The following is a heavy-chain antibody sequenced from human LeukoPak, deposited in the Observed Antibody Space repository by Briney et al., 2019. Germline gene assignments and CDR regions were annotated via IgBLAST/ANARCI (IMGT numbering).Heavy chain of an antibody. Sequence: GGSLRLSCAASGFTFSSYGMHWVRQAPGKGLEWVAVISYDGSNKYYADSVKGRFTISRDNSKNTLYLQMNSLRAEDTAVYYCARLSIAVAGFDAFDIWGQGTMVTVSS. CDR3: ARLSIAVAGFDAFDI. D-gene: IGHD6-19*01. J-gene: IGHJ3*02. CDR1: GFTFSSYG. CDR2: ISYDGSNK. V-gene: IGHV3-30*03.